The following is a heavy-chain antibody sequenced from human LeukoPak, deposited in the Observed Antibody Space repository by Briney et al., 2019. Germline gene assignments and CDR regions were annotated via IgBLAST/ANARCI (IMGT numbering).Heavy chain of an antibody. D-gene: IGHD3-10*01. CDR2: IGTAGDT. CDR3: AKDRYYGSEYYFDY. V-gene: IGHV3-13*01. Sequence: GGSLRLSCAASGFTFSDYDMHWVRQATGKGLEWVSAIGTAGDTYYTGSVKGRFTISRDNSKNTLYLQMNSLRAEDTAVYYCAKDRYYGSEYYFDYWGQGTLVTVSS. J-gene: IGHJ4*02. CDR1: GFTFSDYD.